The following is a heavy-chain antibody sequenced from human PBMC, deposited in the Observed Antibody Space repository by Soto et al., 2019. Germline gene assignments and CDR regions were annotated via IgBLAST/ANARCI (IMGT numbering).Heavy chain of an antibody. CDR2: ISGSGGST. Sequence: GGSLRLSCAASGFTFSSYAMSWVRQAPGKGLEWVSAISGSGGSTYYADSVKGRFTISRDNSKNTLYLQMNSLRAEDTAVYYCAKGVRYSSWYHLTGYYFDYWGQGTLVTVSS. D-gene: IGHD6-13*01. CDR1: GFTFSSYA. CDR3: AKGVRYSSWYHLTGYYFDY. J-gene: IGHJ4*02. V-gene: IGHV3-23*01.